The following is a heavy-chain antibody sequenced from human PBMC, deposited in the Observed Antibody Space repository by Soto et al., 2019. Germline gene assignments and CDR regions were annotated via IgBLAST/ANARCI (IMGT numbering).Heavy chain of an antibody. Sequence: GASVKVSCKASGYTFSGYYIHWLRQAPGQGLEWMGWIYPNSGGTNYAQKFQGRVTVTRDTPTSTAYMELSRLTSDDTAVYYCARSLTEGYCTITGCYTRPLYGMDVWGQGTTVTVSS. J-gene: IGHJ6*02. CDR3: ARSLTEGYCTITGCYTRPLYGMDV. V-gene: IGHV1-2*02. D-gene: IGHD2-2*02. CDR2: IYPNSGGT. CDR1: GYTFSGYY.